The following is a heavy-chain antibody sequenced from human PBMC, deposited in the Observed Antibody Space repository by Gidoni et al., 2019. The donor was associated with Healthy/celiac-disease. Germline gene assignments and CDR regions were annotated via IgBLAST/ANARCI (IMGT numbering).Heavy chain of an antibody. V-gene: IGHV3-15*01. Sequence: EVQLVESGGGLVKPGGSLRLSCAASGFTFSNAWMRWVRQAPGKGLEWVGRIKSKTDGGTTDYAAPVKGRFTISRDDSKNTLYLQMNSLKTEDTAVYYCTTEDIGYCSGGSCSGGYWGQGTLVTVSS. D-gene: IGHD2-15*01. CDR1: GFTFSNAW. CDR2: IKSKTDGGTT. CDR3: TTEDIGYCSGGSCSGGY. J-gene: IGHJ4*02.